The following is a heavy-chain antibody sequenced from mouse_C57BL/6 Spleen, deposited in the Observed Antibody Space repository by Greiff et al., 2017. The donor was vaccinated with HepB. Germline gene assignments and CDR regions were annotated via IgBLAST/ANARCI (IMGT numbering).Heavy chain of an antibody. CDR3: ARWDDYDAFYYAMDY. CDR2: IYPGSGST. Sequence: VQLQQPGAELVKPGASVKMSCKASGYTFTSYWITWVKQRPGQGLEWIGDIYPGSGSTNYNEKFKSKATLTVDTSSSTAYMQLSSLTSEDSAVYYCARWDDYDAFYYAMDYWGQGTSVTVSS. D-gene: IGHD2-4*01. V-gene: IGHV1-55*01. J-gene: IGHJ4*01. CDR1: GYTFTSYW.